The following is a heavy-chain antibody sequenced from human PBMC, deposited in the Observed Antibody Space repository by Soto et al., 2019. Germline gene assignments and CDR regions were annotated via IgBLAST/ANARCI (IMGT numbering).Heavy chain of an antibody. CDR3: ASPYYDFWSGYWEGSMDYYYYYGMDV. Sequence: TLSLICTVSGGSISSSSYYWGWIRQPPGKGLEWIGSIYYSGSTYYNPSLKSRVTISVDTSKNQFSLKLSSVTAADTAVCYCASPYYDFWSGYWEGSMDYYYYYGMDVWGQGTTVTVSS. V-gene: IGHV4-39*01. CDR1: GGSISSSSYY. CDR2: IYYSGST. D-gene: IGHD3-3*01. J-gene: IGHJ6*02.